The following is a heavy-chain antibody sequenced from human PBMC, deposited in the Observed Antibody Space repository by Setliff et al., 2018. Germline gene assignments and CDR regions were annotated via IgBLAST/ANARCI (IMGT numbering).Heavy chain of an antibody. CDR2: ITDDGGTT. CDR1: GFTFFSYT. V-gene: IGHV3-23*01. D-gene: IGHD6-6*01. Sequence: GGSLRLSCTTSGFTFFSYTMNWVRQAPGKGLEWVSAITDDGGTTHYAGSVEGRFTIARDNSNSTLYLQMNSLRVEDTALYYCAKSSGSSSSTNLEYLGPGTLVTVSS. J-gene: IGHJ4*02. CDR3: AKSSGSSSSTNLEY.